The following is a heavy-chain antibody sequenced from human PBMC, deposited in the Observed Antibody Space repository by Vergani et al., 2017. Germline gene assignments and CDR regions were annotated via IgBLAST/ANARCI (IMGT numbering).Heavy chain of an antibody. V-gene: IGHV4-39*07. D-gene: IGHD3-22*01. CDR3: ARRWAGVVVIPGGPTPFDY. CDR1: GGSISSSSYY. J-gene: IGHJ4*02. CDR2: IYYSGST. Sequence: QVQLQESGPGLVKPSETLSLTCTVSGGSISSSSYYWGWIRQPPGKGLEWIGSIYYSGSTYYNPSLKSRVTISVDTSKNQFSLKLSSVTAADTAVYYCARRWAGVVVIPGGPTPFDYWGQGTLVTVSS.